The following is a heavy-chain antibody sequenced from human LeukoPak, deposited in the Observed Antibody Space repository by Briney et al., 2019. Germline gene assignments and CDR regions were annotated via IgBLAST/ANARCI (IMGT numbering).Heavy chain of an antibody. CDR1: GFTVSSNS. CDR2: IYSDNT. D-gene: IGHD3-3*01. Sequence: GGSLRLSCTVSGFTVSSNSMSWVRQAPGKGLEWVSFIYSDNTHYSDSVKGRFTISRDNSKNTLYLQMNSLGAEDTAVYYCARDPGGRFLEWLPRSTDAFDIWGQGTMVTVSS. CDR3: ARDPGGRFLEWLPRSTDAFDI. V-gene: IGHV3-53*01. J-gene: IGHJ3*02.